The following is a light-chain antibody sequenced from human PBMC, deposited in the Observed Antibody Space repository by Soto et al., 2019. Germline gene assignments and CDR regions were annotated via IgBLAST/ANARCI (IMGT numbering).Light chain of an antibody. CDR3: QDYGASAPWT. CDR1: QNIRGNE. CDR2: RGS. J-gene: IGKJ1*01. Sequence: EVVLTQSPGTLSLSPGERATLSCRASQNIRGNELAWYQQKPGQAPRLLIYRGSSRATGIPDRFSGRGSGTDFTLTVSSLGPEDFAVYYCQDYGASAPWTFGRGTKVEIK. V-gene: IGKV3-20*01.